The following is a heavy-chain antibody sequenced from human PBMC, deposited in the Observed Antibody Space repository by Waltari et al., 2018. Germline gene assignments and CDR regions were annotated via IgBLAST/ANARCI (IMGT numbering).Heavy chain of an antibody. D-gene: IGHD3-16*01. Sequence: QVQLVQSGAEVKKPGSSVRVSCRASGGNFGRYAITWVRQAPGQGLEWMGGTIPIFGSPMYAPKFQGRVSITADELTHTVYMDLNSLRSDDTAIYYCARRKLGEAFDIWGQGTVVIVSS. V-gene: IGHV1-69*12. J-gene: IGHJ3*02. CDR1: GGNFGRYA. CDR2: TIPIFGSP. CDR3: ARRKLGEAFDI.